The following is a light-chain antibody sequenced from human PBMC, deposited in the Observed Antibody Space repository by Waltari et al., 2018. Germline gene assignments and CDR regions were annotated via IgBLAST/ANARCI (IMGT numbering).Light chain of an antibody. V-gene: IGKV3-15*01. J-gene: IGKJ2*01. Sequence: EIVMTQSPATLSVSPGESATLSCRASQSVSSNSAWYQQKPGQAPRLLIYHASTRATGIPARFSGSGSGKEFTLTISSLQSEDFAVYYCQQGYNSPPTFGQGTKLESK. CDR3: QQGYNSPPT. CDR1: QSVSSN. CDR2: HAS.